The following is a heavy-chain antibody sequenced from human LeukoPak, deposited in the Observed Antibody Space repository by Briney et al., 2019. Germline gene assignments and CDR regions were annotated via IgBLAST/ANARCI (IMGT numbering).Heavy chain of an antibody. V-gene: IGHV4-61*02. Sequence: SETLSLTCTVSGGSISSGSYYWSWIRQPAGKGLEWIGCIYTSGSTNYNPSLKSRVTISVDTSKNQFSLKLSSVTAADTAVYYCARGAYYGSGSYGFDYWGQGTLVTVSS. CDR3: ARGAYYGSGSYGFDY. D-gene: IGHD3-10*01. CDR1: GGSISSGSYY. J-gene: IGHJ4*02. CDR2: IYTSGST.